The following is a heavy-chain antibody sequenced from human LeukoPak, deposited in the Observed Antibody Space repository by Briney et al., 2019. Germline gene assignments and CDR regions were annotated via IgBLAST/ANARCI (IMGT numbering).Heavy chain of an antibody. CDR2: IYHSGST. CDR1: GGSISSGGYS. J-gene: IGHJ4*02. CDR3: ARGGYGSSEFDY. Sequence: SETLSLTCAVSGGSISSGGYSWSWIRQPPGKGLEWIGYIYHSGSTYYNPSLKSRVTIPVDRSKNQFSLKLSSVTAADTAVYYCARGGYGSSEFDYWGQGTLVTVSS. D-gene: IGHD3-10*01. V-gene: IGHV4-30-2*01.